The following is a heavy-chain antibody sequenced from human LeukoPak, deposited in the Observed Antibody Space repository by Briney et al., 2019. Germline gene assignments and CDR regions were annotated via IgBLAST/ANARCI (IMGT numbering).Heavy chain of an antibody. V-gene: IGHV4-59*08. CDR1: GGSISSYY. Sequence: SETLSLTCTVSGGSISSYYWNWIRQPPGKGLGWIGYIYYTGSTNYNPSLKSRVTISVDTSKNQFSLKLNSVTATDTAVYYCARSGTSRYYFYGMDVWGQGTTVTVSS. J-gene: IGHJ6*02. D-gene: IGHD1/OR15-1a*01. CDR2: IYYTGST. CDR3: ARSGTSRYYFYGMDV.